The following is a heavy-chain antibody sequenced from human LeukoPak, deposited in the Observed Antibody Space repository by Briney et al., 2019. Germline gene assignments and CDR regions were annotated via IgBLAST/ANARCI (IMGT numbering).Heavy chain of an antibody. CDR2: IYYIGST. CDR3: ARHGGYYYDWFDP. D-gene: IGHD3-22*01. Sequence: SETLSLTCTVSGGSISSYYWSWIRQPPGKGLEWIGSIYYIGSTDYNPSLKSRLTISVDTSKNQFSLRLTSVTAADTAVYYCARHGGYYYDWFDPWGQGTLVTVSS. J-gene: IGHJ5*02. CDR1: GGSISSYY. V-gene: IGHV4-59*05.